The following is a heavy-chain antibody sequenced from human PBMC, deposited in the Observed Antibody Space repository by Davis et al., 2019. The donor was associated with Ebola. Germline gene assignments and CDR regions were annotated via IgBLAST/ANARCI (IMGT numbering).Heavy chain of an antibody. CDR3: EMTTMAARPLDF. Sequence: PSETLSLTCAVYGASFSGFYWNWIRQPPGKGLEWIGEISPSGNTKYNPSLKSRVTISLDTSKTQFSLSLTSVTAADTAIYYCEMTTMAARPLDFWGQGTLVTVSS. J-gene: IGHJ4*02. D-gene: IGHD6-6*01. V-gene: IGHV4-34*01. CDR2: ISPSGNT. CDR1: GASFSGFY.